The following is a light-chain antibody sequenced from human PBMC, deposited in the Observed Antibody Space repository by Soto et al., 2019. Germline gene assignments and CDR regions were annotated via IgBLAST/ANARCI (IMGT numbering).Light chain of an antibody. J-gene: IGLJ1*01. Sequence: QSLLTQPRSVSGSRGQSVALSCTATTSNVGAYNYVSWYQQHPCEGPKLRIYVVSKRPSAGPDRFSGSKSGNTASLSISGLQAEDEADYYCCSYAGSHPSHVFGTGTKVTVL. CDR2: VVS. V-gene: IGLV2-11*01. CDR3: CSYAGSHPSHV. CDR1: TSNVGAYNY.